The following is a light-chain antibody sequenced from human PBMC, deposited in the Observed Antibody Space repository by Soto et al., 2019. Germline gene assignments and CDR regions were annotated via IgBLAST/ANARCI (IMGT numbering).Light chain of an antibody. V-gene: IGKV3-11*01. CDR3: QQRSNWLT. CDR1: QSVSRY. Sequence: EIVLTQSPATLSLSPGERATLSCRASQSVSRYLAWYQQKPGQAPRLLLYDASNRATGIPARCSGSGSGTDFTLTSSSLEPEDVAFYYCQQRSNWLTFGQGTRLEIK. CDR2: DAS. J-gene: IGKJ5*01.